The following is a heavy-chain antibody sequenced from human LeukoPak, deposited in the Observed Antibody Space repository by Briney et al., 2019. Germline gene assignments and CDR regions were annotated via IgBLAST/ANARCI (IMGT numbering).Heavy chain of an antibody. Sequence: GGSLRLSCAASGFTFDDYGMSWVRQAPGKGLEWVSAISGSGGSTYYADSVKGRFTISRDNSKNTLYLQMNSLRAEDTAVYYCAKDSNLILRAFDIWGQGTMVTVSS. CDR3: AKDSNLILRAFDI. CDR1: GFTFDDYG. D-gene: IGHD2/OR15-2a*01. CDR2: ISGSGGST. V-gene: IGHV3-23*01. J-gene: IGHJ3*02.